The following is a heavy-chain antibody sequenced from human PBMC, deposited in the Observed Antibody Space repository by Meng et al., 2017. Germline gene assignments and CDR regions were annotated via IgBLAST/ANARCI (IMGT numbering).Heavy chain of an antibody. J-gene: IGHJ4*02. CDR2: IIHILGIA. D-gene: IGHD3-16*02. V-gene: IGHV1-69*04. Sequence: SVKVFCKASGGTFISYPISCVRQAPGQGLEWMGRIIHILGIAKSAQKFQGRVTITADKSTSTAYMELRSLRSEDTAVYYCARGPRLGELSCQRPYLDYWGQGTLVTVSS. CDR1: GGTFISYP. CDR3: ARGPRLGELSCQRPYLDY.